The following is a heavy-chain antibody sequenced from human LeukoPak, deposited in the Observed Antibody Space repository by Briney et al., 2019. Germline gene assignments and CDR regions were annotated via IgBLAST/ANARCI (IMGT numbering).Heavy chain of an antibody. CDR3: AKWKNNNSGYDH. CDR1: ELTFTTYG. CDR2: IPYDASNE. V-gene: IGHV3-30*02. D-gene: IGHD5-12*01. J-gene: IGHJ5*02. Sequence: PGGSLRLSCEASELTFTTYGMDWVRQAPGKGLEWVAFIPYDASNEYYADSVKGLFTISRDNSKNTLYLQMNSLKAEDTAVYYCAKWKNNNSGYDHWGQGTLVTVSS.